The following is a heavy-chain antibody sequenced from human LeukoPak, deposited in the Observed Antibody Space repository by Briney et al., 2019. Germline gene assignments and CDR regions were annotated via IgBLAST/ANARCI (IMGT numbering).Heavy chain of an antibody. CDR2: IISSGSTI. V-gene: IGHV3-11*04. CDR3: ARDTDHYYDSSGYSYP. D-gene: IGHD3-22*01. Sequence: GGSLRLSCAASGFTFSDYYMSWIRQAPGKGLEWVSYIISSGSTIYYADSVKGRFTISRDNAKNSLYLQMNSLRAEDTAVYYCARDTDHYYDSSGYSYPWGQGTLVTVSS. CDR1: GFTFSDYY. J-gene: IGHJ5*02.